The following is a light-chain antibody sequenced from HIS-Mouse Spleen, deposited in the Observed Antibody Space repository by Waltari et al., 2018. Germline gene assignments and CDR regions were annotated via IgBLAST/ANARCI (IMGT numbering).Light chain of an antibody. CDR3: MIWHSSAWV. Sequence: QAVLTQPSSLSASPGASASLTCTLRSGINVGTYRIYWYQQKPGSPPQYLLRYKSDSDKQQGSGVPILFSGSKDASANAGILLISGLQSEDEADYYCMIWHSSAWVFGGGTKLTVL. J-gene: IGLJ3*02. CDR1: SGINVGTYR. V-gene: IGLV5-45*03. CDR2: YKSDSDK.